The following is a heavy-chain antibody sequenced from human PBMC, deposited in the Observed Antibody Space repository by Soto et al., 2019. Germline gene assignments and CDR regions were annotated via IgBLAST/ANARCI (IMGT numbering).Heavy chain of an antibody. CDR2: ISWNSGSI. Sequence: EVQLVESGGGLVQPGRSLRLSCAASGFTFDDYAMHWVRQAPGKGLEWVSGISWNSGSIGYADSVKGRFTIYRENAKNSLYLQMTSLRAEDTALYYCAKDTDPDGYNSRYFDYWGQGTLVTVSS. V-gene: IGHV3-9*01. CDR3: AKDTDPDGYNSRYFDY. J-gene: IGHJ4*02. D-gene: IGHD5-12*01. CDR1: GFTFDDYA.